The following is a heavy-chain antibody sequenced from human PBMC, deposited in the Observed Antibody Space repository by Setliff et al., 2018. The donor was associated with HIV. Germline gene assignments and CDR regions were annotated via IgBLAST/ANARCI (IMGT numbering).Heavy chain of an antibody. D-gene: IGHD3-16*01. CDR2: INPSGGTT. CDR1: GFTFSRYH. CDR3: ARVGFSHAHYFLH. V-gene: IGHV1-46*01. Sequence: GASVKVSCKTSGFTFSRYHLHWVRQAPGQGLECMGLINPSGGTTGYAQRFQGRVTMTSDTSTSTVYLELSSLRSEDTAVYYCARVGFSHAHYFLHWGQGTLVTVSS. J-gene: IGHJ1*01.